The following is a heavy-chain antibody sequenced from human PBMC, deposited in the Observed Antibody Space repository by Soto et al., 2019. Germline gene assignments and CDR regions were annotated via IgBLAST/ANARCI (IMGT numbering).Heavy chain of an antibody. J-gene: IGHJ4*02. D-gene: IGHD3-9*01. V-gene: IGHV4-4*02. CDR2: IYHSGST. CDR1: GGSISSSNW. CDR3: ARDSGNKLTGLTTYYFDY. Sequence: PSETLSLTCAVSGGSISSSNWWSWVRQPPGKGLEWIGEIYHSGSTNYNPSLKSRVTISVDKSKNQFSLKLSSVTAADTAVYYCARDSGNKLTGLTTYYFDYWGQGTLVTVSS.